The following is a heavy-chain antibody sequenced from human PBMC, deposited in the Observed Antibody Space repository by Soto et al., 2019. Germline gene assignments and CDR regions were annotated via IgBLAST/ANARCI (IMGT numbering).Heavy chain of an antibody. J-gene: IGHJ6*02. CDR1: GYSFITNA. CDR3: ARGVGPTYSYIYDMEV. Sequence: GASVKVSCKTSGYSFITNAMHWVRQAPGQRLEWLGWIKPGTGTTKYSQKFQGRVNITRDTSASTAYLELRTLSSEDTAVYFCARGVGPTYSYIYDMEVWGQGTTVTVSS. D-gene: IGHD2-21*01. CDR2: IKPGTGTT. V-gene: IGHV1-3*01.